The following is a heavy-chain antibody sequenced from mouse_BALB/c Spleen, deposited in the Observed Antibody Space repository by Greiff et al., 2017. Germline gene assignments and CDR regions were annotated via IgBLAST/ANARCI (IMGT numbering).Heavy chain of an antibody. CDR1: GYTFTDYW. V-gene: IGHV1-69*01. Sequence: QVQLQQPGAELVMPGASVKMSCKASGYTFTDYWMHWVKQRPGQGLEWIGAIDTSDSYTSYNQKFKGKATLTVDESSSTAYMQLSSLTSEDSAVYYCARDYYGSLDYWGQGTMLTVSA. CDR3: ARDYYGSLDY. CDR2: IDTSDSYT. D-gene: IGHD1-1*01. J-gene: IGHJ2*01.